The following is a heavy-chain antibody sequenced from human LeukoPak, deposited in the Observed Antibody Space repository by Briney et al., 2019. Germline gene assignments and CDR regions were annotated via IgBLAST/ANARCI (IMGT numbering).Heavy chain of an antibody. CDR3: ARAKGRFWRYYDSSGYYFGAFDI. V-gene: IGHV4-4*02. D-gene: IGHD3-22*01. CDR1: GGSISSSNW. CDR2: IYHSGST. J-gene: IGHJ3*02. Sequence: SETPSLTCAVSGGSISSSNWWSWVRQPPGKGLEWIGEIYHSGSTNYNPSLKSRVTISVDKSKNQFSLKLSSVTAADTAVYYCARAKGRFWRYYDSSGYYFGAFDIWGQGTMVTVSS.